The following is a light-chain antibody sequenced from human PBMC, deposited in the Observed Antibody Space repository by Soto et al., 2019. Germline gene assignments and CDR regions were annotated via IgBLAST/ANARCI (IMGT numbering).Light chain of an antibody. CDR2: WAS. Sequence: DIVMTQSPDSLAVSLGERATINCKSSQSVLYSPNNNNYLAWFQQKPGQPPKLLIYWASTRESGAPDRFSGSGSGTDFTLTISSLQAEDVAVYYCQQYYSTPWTFGQGTKVELK. CDR3: QQYYSTPWT. J-gene: IGKJ1*01. V-gene: IGKV4-1*01. CDR1: QSVLYSPNNNNY.